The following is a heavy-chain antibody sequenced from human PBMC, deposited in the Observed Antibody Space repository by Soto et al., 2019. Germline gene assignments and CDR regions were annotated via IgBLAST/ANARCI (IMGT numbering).Heavy chain of an antibody. V-gene: IGHV1-2*02. J-gene: IGHJ5*02. Sequence: GASVKVSCKASGYTFSDYYVHWVREAPGQGLEWMGWINPSSGGTIYTQRFQGRVTMTRDTSINTVYMELSRLTSDDTAVHYCATEMAVIRAPGYTWFDTWGQGALVTVSS. CDR3: ATEMAVIRAPGYTWFDT. D-gene: IGHD6-19*01. CDR1: GYTFSDYY. CDR2: INPSSGGT.